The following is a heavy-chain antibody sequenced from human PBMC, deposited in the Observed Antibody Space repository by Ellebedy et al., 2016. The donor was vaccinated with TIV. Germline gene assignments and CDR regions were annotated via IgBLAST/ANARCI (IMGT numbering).Heavy chain of an antibody. CDR1: GFTFNTYA. J-gene: IGHJ6*02. CDR3: ARGRYYGMDV. CDR2: ISGSGVTT. Sequence: PGGSLRLSCADSGFTFNTYAMSWVRQAPGKGLEWVSHISGSGVTTYYADSVRGRFSISRDNSKNTLFLQMNSLRAEDTAVYYCARGRYYGMDVWGQGTTVTVSS. V-gene: IGHV3-23*01.